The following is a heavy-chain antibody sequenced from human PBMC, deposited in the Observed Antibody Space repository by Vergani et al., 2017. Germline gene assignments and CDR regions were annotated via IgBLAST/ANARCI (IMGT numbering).Heavy chain of an antibody. V-gene: IGHV3-30*03. CDR1: GFTFSSYG. CDR2: ISYDGSNK. Sequence: QVQLVESGGGLVKPGRSLRLSCAASGFTFSSYGMHWVRQAPGKGLEWVAVISYDGSNKYYADSVKGRFTISRDNSKNTLYLQMNSLRVEDTAVYYCARDIQQWLVVAYYFDYWGQGTLVTVSS. J-gene: IGHJ4*02. CDR3: ARDIQQWLVVAYYFDY. D-gene: IGHD6-19*01.